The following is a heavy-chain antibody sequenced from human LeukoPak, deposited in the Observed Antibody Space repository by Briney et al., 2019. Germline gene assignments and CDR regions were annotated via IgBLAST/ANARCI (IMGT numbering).Heavy chain of an antibody. Sequence: SVKVSCKASGGTFISYAISWVRQAPGQGLEWMGGIIPIFGTANYAQKFQGRVTITADESTSTAYMELSSLRSEDTAVYYCARSALSLGDYAPYDAFDIWGQGTMVTVSS. V-gene: IGHV1-69*13. D-gene: IGHD4-17*01. J-gene: IGHJ3*02. CDR1: GGTFISYA. CDR2: IIPIFGTA. CDR3: ARSALSLGDYAPYDAFDI.